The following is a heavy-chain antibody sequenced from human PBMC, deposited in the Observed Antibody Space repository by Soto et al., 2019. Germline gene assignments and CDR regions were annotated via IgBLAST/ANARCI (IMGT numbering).Heavy chain of an antibody. CDR2: INTGNGNT. CDR1: GYIFTTYA. Sequence: QVQLVQSGAEVKKPGASVKISCKASGYIFTTYAMHWVRQAPGQRLEWMGWINTGNGNTKYSQKFQGRVTITRDTSASTADMELSSLRSEDTAVYYCARDGIVVEYYFDYLGQGTLVTVSS. CDR3: ARDGIVVEYYFDY. J-gene: IGHJ4*02. V-gene: IGHV1-3*04. D-gene: IGHD3-22*01.